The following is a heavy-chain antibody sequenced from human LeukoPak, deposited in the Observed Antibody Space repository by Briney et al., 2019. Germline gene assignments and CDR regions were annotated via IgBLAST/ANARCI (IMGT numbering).Heavy chain of an antibody. Sequence: GGSLRLSCAASGXTFSSYWMSWVRQAPGKGLEWVANIKQDGSEKYHVDSVKGRFTTSRDNAKNSLYLQMNSLRAEDTAVYYCARGYSGYVNWGQGTLVTVSS. D-gene: IGHD5-12*01. CDR1: GXTFSSYW. V-gene: IGHV3-7*05. J-gene: IGHJ4*02. CDR3: ARGYSGYVN. CDR2: IKQDGSEK.